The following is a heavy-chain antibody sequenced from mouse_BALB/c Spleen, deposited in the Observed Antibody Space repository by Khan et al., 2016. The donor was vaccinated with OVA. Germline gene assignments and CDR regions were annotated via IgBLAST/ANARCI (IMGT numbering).Heavy chain of an antibody. J-gene: IGHJ3*01. CDR1: GYTFTNYV. CDR3: AREAYNWDGYVPY. CDR2: INPSNDGT. D-gene: IGHD4-1*01. V-gene: IGHV1S136*01. Sequence: VQLKQSGPELIKPGASVKMSCKTSGYTFTNYVIHWVRQRPGQGLEWIGYINPSNDGTRFNAKFRGKATLISDNSSPTAYLEFSSLTSEDSAVDYCAREAYNWDGYVPYWGQGTLVTGSA.